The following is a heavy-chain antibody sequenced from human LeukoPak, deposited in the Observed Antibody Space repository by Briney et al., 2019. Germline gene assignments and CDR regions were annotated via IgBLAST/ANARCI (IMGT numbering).Heavy chain of an antibody. J-gene: IGHJ3*02. CDR2: IRSSSSYI. V-gene: IGHV3-21*01. Sequence: GGSLRLSCAASGFTFSSYSMNWVRQAPGKGLEWVSSIRSSSSYIYYADSVKGRFTISRDNAKNSLYLQMNSLRAEDTAVYYCARDSAPAAMLQAFDIWGQGTMVTVSS. CDR3: ARDSAPAAMLQAFDI. D-gene: IGHD2-2*01. CDR1: GFTFSSYS.